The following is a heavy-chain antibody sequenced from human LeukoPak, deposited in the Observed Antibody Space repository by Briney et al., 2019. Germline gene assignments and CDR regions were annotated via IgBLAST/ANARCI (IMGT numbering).Heavy chain of an antibody. CDR2: IIPILGIA. Sequence: VKVSCKASGGTFSSYAISWVRQAPGQGLEWMGRIIPILGIANYAQKFQGRVTITADKSTSTAYMELSSLRSEDTAVYYCASLVDTAISYYYGMDVWGQGTTVTVSS. D-gene: IGHD5-18*01. J-gene: IGHJ6*02. V-gene: IGHV1-69*10. CDR1: GGTFSSYA. CDR3: ASLVDTAISYYYGMDV.